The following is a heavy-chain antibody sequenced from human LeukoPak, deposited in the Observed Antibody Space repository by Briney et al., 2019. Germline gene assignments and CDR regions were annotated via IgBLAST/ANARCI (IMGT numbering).Heavy chain of an antibody. CDR2: ISNSGSYT. Sequence: GGSLRLSCAASGLTYSAYYMSWIRQAPGKGLEWISYISNSGSYTYYADSVKGRFTISRDNSKNTLYLQMNSLRAEDTAVYYCAKEFPYVWGSFPFDYWGQGTLVTVSS. CDR3: AKEFPYVWGSFPFDY. J-gene: IGHJ4*02. V-gene: IGHV3-11*05. CDR1: GLTYSAYY. D-gene: IGHD3-16*01.